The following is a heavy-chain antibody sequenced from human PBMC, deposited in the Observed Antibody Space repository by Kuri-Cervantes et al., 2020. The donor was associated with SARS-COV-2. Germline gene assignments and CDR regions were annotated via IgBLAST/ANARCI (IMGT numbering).Heavy chain of an antibody. V-gene: IGHV3-48*02. CDR3: ARAEIAGTFYYYGMDV. CDR2: ISSSSSTI. Sequence: GGSLRLSCAASGFTFSSYAMSWVRQAPGKGLEWVSYISSSSSTIYYADSVKGRFTISRDNAKNSLYLQMNSLRDEDTAVYYCARAEIAGTFYYYGMDVWGKGTTVTVSS. J-gene: IGHJ6*04. D-gene: IGHD1-1*01. CDR1: GFTFSSYA.